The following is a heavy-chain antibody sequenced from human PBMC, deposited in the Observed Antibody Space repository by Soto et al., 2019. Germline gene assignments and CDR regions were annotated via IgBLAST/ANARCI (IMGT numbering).Heavy chain of an antibody. D-gene: IGHD3-16*01. CDR3: ARRLRGERPLYYYYYGMDV. V-gene: IGHV4-34*01. CDR1: GGSFSGYY. Sequence: SETLSLTCAVYGGSFSGYYWSWIRQPPGKGLEWIGEINHSGSPNYNPSLKSRVTISVDTSKNHFSLKLRSVTAADTAVYYCARRLRGERPLYYYYYGMDVWGQGTTVTVSS. J-gene: IGHJ6*02. CDR2: INHSGSP.